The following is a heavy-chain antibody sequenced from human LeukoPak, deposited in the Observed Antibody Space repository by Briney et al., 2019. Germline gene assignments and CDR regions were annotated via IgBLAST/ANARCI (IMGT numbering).Heavy chain of an antibody. V-gene: IGHV3-30*02. J-gene: IGHJ4*02. Sequence: GGSLRLSCAASGFTFSSNGIHWVRQAPGKGPEWVAFIQYDGSNRYYADSVKGRFTISRDNSKNTLYLQMNSLRAEDTAVYYCAKGGYDSSGYYDTLIDYWGQGTLVTVSS. CDR3: AKGGYDSSGYYDTLIDY. D-gene: IGHD3-22*01. CDR1: GFTFSSNG. CDR2: IQYDGSNR.